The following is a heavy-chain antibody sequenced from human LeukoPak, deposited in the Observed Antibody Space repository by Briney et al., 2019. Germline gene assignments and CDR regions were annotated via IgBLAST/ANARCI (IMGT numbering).Heavy chain of an antibody. CDR3: TWSYYYGSGSPT. D-gene: IGHD3-10*01. CDR1: GGTFSSYA. Sequence: GSSVKVSCKASGGTFSSYAISWVRQAPGQGLEWMGGIIPIFGTANYAQKFQGRVTITADETTSTAYMELSSLRSEDTAVYYCTWSYYYGSGSPTWGQGTLVTVSS. J-gene: IGHJ5*02. CDR2: IIPIFGTA. V-gene: IGHV1-69*01.